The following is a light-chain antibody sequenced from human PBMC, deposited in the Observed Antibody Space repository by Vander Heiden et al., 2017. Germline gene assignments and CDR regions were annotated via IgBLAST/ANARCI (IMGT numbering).Light chain of an antibody. CDR2: YKSDSDQ. Sequence: QAVVTQPSSLSASPGASASLTCTLRSAINVGIYRIDWYQQKPGSPPQYLLRYKSDSDQQQGSGVPSRFSGSKDASANAGILLISGLQSEDEADYYCMVWHNSAWVFGGGTKLTVL. CDR1: SAINVGIYR. CDR3: MVWHNSAWV. J-gene: IGLJ3*02. V-gene: IGLV5-45*02.